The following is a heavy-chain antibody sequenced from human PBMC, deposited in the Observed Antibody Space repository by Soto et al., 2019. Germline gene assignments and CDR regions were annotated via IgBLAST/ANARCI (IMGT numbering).Heavy chain of an antibody. CDR2: ISYDGSNK. V-gene: IGHV3-30-3*01. CDR1: GFTFSSYA. Sequence: QVQLVESGGGVVQPGRSLRLSCAASGFTFSSYAMHWVRQAPGKGLEWVAVISYDGSNKYYADSVKGRFTISRDNSKNTLYLQMNSLRAEDTAVYYCAGDPVAYCGGDCRTFDYWGQGTLVTVSS. CDR3: AGDPVAYCGGDCRTFDY. J-gene: IGHJ4*02. D-gene: IGHD2-21*02.